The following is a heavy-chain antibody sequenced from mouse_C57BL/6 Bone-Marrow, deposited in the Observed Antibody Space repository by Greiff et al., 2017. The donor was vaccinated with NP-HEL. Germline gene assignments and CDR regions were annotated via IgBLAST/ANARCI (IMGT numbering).Heavy chain of an antibody. CDR1: GFTFSSYG. CDR2: ISSGGSYT. J-gene: IGHJ3*01. V-gene: IGHV5-6*01. CDR3: ARHGRRTWFAY. Sequence: EVKLVESGGDLVKPGGSLKLSCAASGFTFSSYGMSWVRQTPDKRLEWVATISSGGSYTYYPDSVKGRFTISRDNAKNTLYLQMSSLKAEDTAMYYCARHGRRTWFAYWGQGTLVTVSA.